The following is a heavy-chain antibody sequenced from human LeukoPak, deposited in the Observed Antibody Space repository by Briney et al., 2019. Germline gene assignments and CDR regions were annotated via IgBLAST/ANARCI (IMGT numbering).Heavy chain of an antibody. D-gene: IGHD4-11*01. Sequence: SQTLSLTCTVSGDSISRGGYYWSWIRQHPGKGLEWIGYIYYSGSTSYNPSLKSRVTMSVDTSRNQFSLKLTSVTAADTAVYYCARGDYSNYANWFDPWGPGTLVTVSS. CDR1: GDSISRGGYY. CDR2: IYYSGST. J-gene: IGHJ5*02. CDR3: ARGDYSNYANWFDP. V-gene: IGHV4-31*03.